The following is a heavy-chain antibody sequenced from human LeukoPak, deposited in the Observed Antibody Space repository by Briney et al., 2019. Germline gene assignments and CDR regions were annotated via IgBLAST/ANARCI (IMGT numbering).Heavy chain of an antibody. CDR3: ARDKFIAAAATFGDD. CDR1: GFTFSNYA. D-gene: IGHD6-13*01. Sequence: GGSLRLSCAASGFTFSNYAMHWVRQAPGKGLEGVAVISYDGNNKYYADSVKGRFTISRDNSKNTLYLQMNSLRADDTAVYYCARDKFIAAAATFGDDWGQGTLVTVSA. V-gene: IGHV3-30-3*01. J-gene: IGHJ4*02. CDR2: ISYDGNNK.